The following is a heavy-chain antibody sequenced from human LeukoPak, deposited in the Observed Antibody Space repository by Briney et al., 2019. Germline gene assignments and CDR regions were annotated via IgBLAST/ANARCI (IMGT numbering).Heavy chain of an antibody. D-gene: IGHD3-10*01. CDR2: IFHTGST. V-gene: IGHV4-38-2*02. CDR1: GDYISSGNY. J-gene: IGHJ5*02. Sequence: PSETLSLTCTVSGDYISSGNYWGWIRQPPGKGLDWTGSIFHTGSTYFNLSLKSRVTISVDTSKNQFSLRLSSVTAADTAVYYCARTSWFGESPSYQNWFDPWGQGTLVTVSS. CDR3: ARTSWFGESPSYQNWFDP.